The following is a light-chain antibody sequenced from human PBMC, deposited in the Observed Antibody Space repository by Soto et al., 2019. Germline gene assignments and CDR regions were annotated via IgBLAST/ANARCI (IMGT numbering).Light chain of an antibody. CDR1: SSDVGGYIY. Sequence: QSALTQPASVSGSPGQSITISCTGTSSDVGGYIYVSWYQQHPGKAPKLMIYEVSNRPSGVSNRFSGSKSGNTASLTISGLQAEDEADYYCGSYTSSSTLMVFGGGTKLTVL. J-gene: IGLJ2*01. CDR3: GSYTSSSTLMV. CDR2: EVS. V-gene: IGLV2-14*01.